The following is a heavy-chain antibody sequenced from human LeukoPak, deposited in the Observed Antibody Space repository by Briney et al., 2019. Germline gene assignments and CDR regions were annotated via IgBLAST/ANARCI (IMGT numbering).Heavy chain of an antibody. J-gene: IGHJ4*02. CDR3: ARVGDTAMVPTRYYFDY. V-gene: IGHV1-2*02. D-gene: IGHD5-18*01. CDR2: INPNSGGT. Sequence: ASVKVSCKASGYTFTGYYMHWVRQAPGQGLEWMGWINPNSGGTNYAQKSQGRVTMTRDTSISTAYMELSRLRSDDTAVYYCARVGDTAMVPTRYYFDYWGQGTLVTVSS. CDR1: GYTFTGYY.